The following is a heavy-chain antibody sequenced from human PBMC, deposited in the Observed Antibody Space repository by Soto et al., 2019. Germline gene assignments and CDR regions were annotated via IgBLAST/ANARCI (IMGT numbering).Heavy chain of an antibody. V-gene: IGHV3-48*02. CDR3: ARDHGGSTWFVGVYYFCGMDV. CDR2: ISASGDAI. Sequence: VQLVESGGDLVQPGGSLRLSCAASGFIFSDYTMTWVRQAPGRGLEFVSHISASGDAIFYAGYVKGRFTVSRDNANNSLYLQMNSLRDVDTAVYFCARDHGGSTWFVGVYYFCGMDVWGQGTAVTVSS. J-gene: IGHJ6*02. CDR1: GFIFSDYT. D-gene: IGHD6-13*01.